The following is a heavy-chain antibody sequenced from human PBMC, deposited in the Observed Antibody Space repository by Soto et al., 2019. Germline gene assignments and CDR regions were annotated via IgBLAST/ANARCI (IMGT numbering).Heavy chain of an antibody. D-gene: IGHD7-27*01. Sequence: PSETLSLTCTVSSGSISTYYWSWIRQPPGTGLEWIGYIYYTGSTNYNPSLKTRVAISMDTSKNQFSLNLSSVTAADTAVYYCAGAPNWAYFDLWGLGTLVTVSS. V-gene: IGHV4-59*01. CDR3: AGAPNWAYFDL. CDR1: SGSISTYY. J-gene: IGHJ4*02. CDR2: IYYTGST.